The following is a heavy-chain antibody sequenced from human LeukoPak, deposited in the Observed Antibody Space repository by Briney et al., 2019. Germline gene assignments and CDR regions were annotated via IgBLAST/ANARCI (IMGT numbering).Heavy chain of an antibody. V-gene: IGHV3-21*01. CDR3: ARDGYGSGSYFSPSYGMDV. D-gene: IGHD3-10*01. Sequence: PGGSLRLSCAASGFTFSSYNMKWVRQAPGKGLEWVSSISSSSIYIYYADSVKARFTISRDNAKYSLYLQMNSLRAEDTAVYYCARDGYGSGSYFSPSYGMDVWGQGTTVTVSS. J-gene: IGHJ6*02. CDR1: GFTFSSYN. CDR2: ISSSSIYI.